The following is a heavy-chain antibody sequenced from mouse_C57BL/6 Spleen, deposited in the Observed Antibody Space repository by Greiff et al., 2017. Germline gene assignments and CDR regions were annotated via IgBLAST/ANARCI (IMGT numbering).Heavy chain of an antibody. D-gene: IGHD2-4*01. J-gene: IGHJ3*01. CDR2: ITPNNGGT. CDR3: ARGGVYDYDGVSWFAY. CDR1: GYTFTDYN. V-gene: IGHV1-18*01. Sequence: VQLQQSGPELVKPGASVKIPCKASGYTFTDYNMDWVKQSHGKSLEWIGDITPNNGGTIYNQKFKGKATLTVDKSSSTAYMELRSLTSEDTAVYYCARGGVYDYDGVSWFAYWGQGTLVTVSA.